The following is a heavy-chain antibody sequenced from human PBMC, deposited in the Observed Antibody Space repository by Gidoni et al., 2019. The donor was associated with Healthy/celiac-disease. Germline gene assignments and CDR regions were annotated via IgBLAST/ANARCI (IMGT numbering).Heavy chain of an antibody. CDR2: IYYSGST. Sequence: QLQLQESGPGLVKPSETLSLTCTVSGGSISRSSYYWGWIRQPPGKGLEWIGSIYYSGSTYYNPSLKSRVTISVDTSKNQFSLKLSSVTAADTAVYYCARQGAYYYDSSGYYSHYWGQGTLVTVSS. CDR3: ARQGAYYYDSSGYYSHY. J-gene: IGHJ4*02. CDR1: GGSISRSSYY. V-gene: IGHV4-39*01. D-gene: IGHD3-22*01.